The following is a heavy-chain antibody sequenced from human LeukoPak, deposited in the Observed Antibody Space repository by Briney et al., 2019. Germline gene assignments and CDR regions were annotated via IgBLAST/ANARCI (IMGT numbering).Heavy chain of an antibody. V-gene: IGHV3-74*01. CDR3: ARGGPGEGIYDPHWFDP. CDR2: INSAGTKI. J-gene: IGHJ5*02. CDR1: GFTFSSYW. D-gene: IGHD5/OR15-5a*01. Sequence: GGCLRLSCAASGFTFSSYWMHWVRQAPGKRLVWVSRINSAGTKINYADSVKGRFTISRDNAKNTLYLQMNSLRVEDMAVYYCARGGPGEGIYDPHWFDPWGQGTLVTVSS.